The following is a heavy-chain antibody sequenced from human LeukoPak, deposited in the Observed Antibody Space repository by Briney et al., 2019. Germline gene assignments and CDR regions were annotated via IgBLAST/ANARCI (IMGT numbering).Heavy chain of an antibody. V-gene: IGHV4-4*07. CDR2: IYTSGGT. J-gene: IGHJ5*02. Sequence: SETLSLTCAVSGGSISSYSWSWIRQPAGKGLEWIWGIYTSGGTNYNPSLKSRVTTSVDTSKNQFSLSLSSVIAADTARYYCARHGPYLGRLGWFDPWGQGTLVTVSS. CDR3: ARHGPYLGRLGWFDP. CDR1: GGSISSYS. D-gene: IGHD1-26*01.